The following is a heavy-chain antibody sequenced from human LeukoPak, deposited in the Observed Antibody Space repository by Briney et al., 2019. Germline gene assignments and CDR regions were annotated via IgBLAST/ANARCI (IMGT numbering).Heavy chain of an antibody. Sequence: GASVKVFCKASGYTFNSYGISWVRQAPGQGLEWMGWISAYNGNTNFAQKFQGRVTLTTDTFTSTAYMELRSLRSDDTAVYYCARDRYCSTTSCGKLGWFDPWGQGSLVTVSS. J-gene: IGHJ5*02. V-gene: IGHV1-18*01. CDR2: ISAYNGNT. CDR3: ARDRYCSTTSCGKLGWFDP. CDR1: GYTFNSYG. D-gene: IGHD2-2*01.